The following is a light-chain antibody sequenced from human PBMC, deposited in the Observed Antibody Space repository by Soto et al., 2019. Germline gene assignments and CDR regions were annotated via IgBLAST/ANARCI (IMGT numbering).Light chain of an antibody. Sequence: QMTQSPSTLSGSVGDRVTITCRASQTISSWLAWYQQKPGKAPKLLIYKASTLKSGVPSRFSGSGSGTEFTLTISSLQPDDFATYYCQHYNSYSEAFGQGTKVDIK. CDR2: KAS. CDR3: QHYNSYSEA. V-gene: IGKV1-5*03. CDR1: QTISSW. J-gene: IGKJ1*01.